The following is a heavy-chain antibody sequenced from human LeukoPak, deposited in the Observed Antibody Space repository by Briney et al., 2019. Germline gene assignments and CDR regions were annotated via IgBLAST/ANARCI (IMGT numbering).Heavy chain of an antibody. V-gene: IGHV3-23*01. CDR2: ISGGGGTT. D-gene: IGHD1-26*01. CDR1: GFTFSSCA. CDR3: AKGYSGSYLDY. Sequence: PGGSLRLSCAASGFTFSSCAMTWVRQAPGKGLEWVSVISGGGGTTYYAASVKGRFTISRDNSENTLYLQMNSLRAEDTAVYYCAKGYSGSYLDYWGQGTLVTVSS. J-gene: IGHJ4*02.